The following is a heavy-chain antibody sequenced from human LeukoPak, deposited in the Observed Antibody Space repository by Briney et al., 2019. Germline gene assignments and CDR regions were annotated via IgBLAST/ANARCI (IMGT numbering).Heavy chain of an antibody. J-gene: IGHJ6*02. CDR1: GYSFTSFW. CDR2: IYPGDSDT. CDR3: ARPRGDGYNSNYYYGMDV. D-gene: IGHD5-24*01. Sequence: GESLQISCKGSGYSFTSFWIGWVRQMPGKGLEWMGIIYPGDSDTRYSPSFQGQVTISADKSISTAYLQWSSLKASDTAMYYCARPRGDGYNSNYYYGMDVWGQGTTVTVSS. V-gene: IGHV5-51*01.